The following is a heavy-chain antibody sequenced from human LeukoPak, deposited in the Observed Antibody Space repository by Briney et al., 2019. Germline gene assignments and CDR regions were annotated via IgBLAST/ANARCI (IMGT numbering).Heavy chain of an antibody. CDR2: ISYDGSNK. J-gene: IGHJ4*02. V-gene: IGHV3-30*04. CDR1: GFTFSSYA. D-gene: IGHD3-10*01. CDR3: ARGTDQWFGETPYYFDS. Sequence: GGSLRLSCAASGFTFSSYAMHWVRQAPGKGLEWVAVISYDGSNKYYADSVKGRFTISRDNAKKSLYLQMNSLRAEDTSVYYCARGTDQWFGETPYYFDSWGQGTLVTVSS.